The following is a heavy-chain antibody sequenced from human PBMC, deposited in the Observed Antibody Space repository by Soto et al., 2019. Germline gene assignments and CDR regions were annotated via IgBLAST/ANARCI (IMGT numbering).Heavy chain of an antibody. Sequence: ASVKVSCKASGGTFSSYAISWVRQAPGQGLGWMGGIIPIFGTANYAQKFQGRVTITADESTSTAYMELSSLRSEDTAVYYCAREVTYYDSSGYYYLFFDYWGQGTLVTVSS. V-gene: IGHV1-69*13. CDR1: GGTFSSYA. CDR2: IIPIFGTA. J-gene: IGHJ4*02. D-gene: IGHD3-22*01. CDR3: AREVTYYDSSGYYYLFFDY.